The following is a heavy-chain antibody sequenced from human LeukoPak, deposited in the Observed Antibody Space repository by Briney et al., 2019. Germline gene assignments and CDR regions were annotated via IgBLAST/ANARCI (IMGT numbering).Heavy chain of an antibody. CDR3: ARRYGGNSPFDY. CDR1: GGSISSSSYY. J-gene: IGHJ4*02. D-gene: IGHD4-23*01. V-gene: IGHV4-39*01. CDR2: IYYSGST. Sequence: SETLSLTCTVSGGSISSSSYYWGWIRQPPGKGLEWIGSIYYSGSTYYSPSLKSRVIISVDTSKNQFSLKLSSVTAADTAVYYCARRYGGNSPFDYWGQGTLVTVSS.